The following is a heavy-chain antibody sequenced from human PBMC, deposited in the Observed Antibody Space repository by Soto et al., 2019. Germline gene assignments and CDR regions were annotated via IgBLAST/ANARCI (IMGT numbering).Heavy chain of an antibody. V-gene: IGHV6-1*01. CDR1: GDSVSSNSAA. D-gene: IGHD1-1*01. Sequence: SQTLSLTCVISGDSVSSNSAAWNWIRQSPSRGLEWLGRTYYRSKWYNDYAVSVKSRITINPDTSKNQSSLQLNSVTPEDTAVYYCARSRDDVEMDYYGMDVWGQGTTVTVSS. CDR3: ARSRDDVEMDYYGMDV. J-gene: IGHJ6*02. CDR2: TYYRSKWYN.